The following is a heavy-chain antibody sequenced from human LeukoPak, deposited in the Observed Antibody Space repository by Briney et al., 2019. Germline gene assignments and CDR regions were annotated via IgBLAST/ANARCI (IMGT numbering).Heavy chain of an antibody. CDR3: ARGDSSSWSFKI. D-gene: IGHD6-13*01. J-gene: IGHJ4*02. Sequence: SQTLSLTCTVSGGSISSGAYYWSWIRQPPGKGLEWIAYIYYSGGTYYNPSLRSRVTISVDTSKNQFSLNLSSVTAADTAVYYCARGDSSSWSFKIWGQGTLVTVSS. CDR2: IYYSGGT. V-gene: IGHV4-30-4*01. CDR1: GGSISSGAYY.